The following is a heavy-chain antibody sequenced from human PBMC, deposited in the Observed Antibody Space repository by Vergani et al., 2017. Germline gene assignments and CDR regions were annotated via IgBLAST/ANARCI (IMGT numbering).Heavy chain of an antibody. CDR1: GYTFTGYY. Sequence: QVQLVQSGAEVQKPGASVKVSCKASGYTFTGYYMHWVRQAPGQGLEWMGWINPNSGGTNYAQKFQGRVTMTRDTSISTAYMELSRLRSDDTAVYYCARVRYYDSSGYYGKHFDYWGQGTLVTVSS. J-gene: IGHJ4*02. CDR3: ARVRYYDSSGYYGKHFDY. D-gene: IGHD3-22*01. CDR2: INPNSGGT. V-gene: IGHV1-2*02.